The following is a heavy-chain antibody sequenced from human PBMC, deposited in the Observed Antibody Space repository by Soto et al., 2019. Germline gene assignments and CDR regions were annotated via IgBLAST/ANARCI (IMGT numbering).Heavy chain of an antibody. Sequence: QVQLVQSGAEVKKPGASVKVSCKASGYTFTGYYMHWVRQAPGQGLEWMGWINPNSGDTNYAQKFQGRVTMTRDTSISTAYMELSRLRSDDTALYYCARGDSWYFGWYFDLWGRGTLVTVSS. J-gene: IGHJ2*01. V-gene: IGHV1-2*02. CDR2: INPNSGDT. CDR1: GYTFTGYY. CDR3: ARGDSWYFGWYFDL. D-gene: IGHD6-13*01.